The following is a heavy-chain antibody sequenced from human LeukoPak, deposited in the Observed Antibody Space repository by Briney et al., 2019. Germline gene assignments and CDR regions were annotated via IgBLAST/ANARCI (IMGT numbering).Heavy chain of an antibody. Sequence: PSQTLSLTCTVSGGSISSGGYYWSWIRQHPGKGLEWIGYIYYSGSTHYNPSLKSRVTISVDTSKNQFSLKLSSVTAADTAVYYCARSAGGFGELANYYFDYWGQGTLVTVSS. CDR3: ARSAGGFGELANYYFDY. V-gene: IGHV4-31*03. J-gene: IGHJ4*02. CDR1: GGSISSGGYY. CDR2: IYYSGST. D-gene: IGHD3-10*01.